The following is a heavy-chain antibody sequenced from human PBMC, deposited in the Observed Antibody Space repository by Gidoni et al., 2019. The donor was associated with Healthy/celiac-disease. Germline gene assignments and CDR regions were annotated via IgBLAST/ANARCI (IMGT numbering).Heavy chain of an antibody. D-gene: IGHD6-6*01. V-gene: IGHV4-34*01. Sequence: QVQLQQWGAGLLKPSETLSLTCAVYGGSFSGYYWGWIRQPPGKGLEWIGEINHSGSTNYNPSRKSRVTISVDTSKNQFSLKLSSVTAADTAVYYCARGPRVSSYRYYYYYMDVWGKGTTVTVSS. CDR2: INHSGST. J-gene: IGHJ6*03. CDR1: GGSFSGYY. CDR3: ARGPRVSSYRYYYYYMDV.